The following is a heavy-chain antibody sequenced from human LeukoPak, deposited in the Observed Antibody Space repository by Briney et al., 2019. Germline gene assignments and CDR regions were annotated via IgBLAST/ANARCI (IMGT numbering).Heavy chain of an antibody. D-gene: IGHD3-16*01. CDR2: IKSSNT. Sequence: SETLSLTCTVSSGSISSDRFYWTWVRQPAGKGLEWIGRIKSSNTNYNPSLKSRVSISLDTSTNQFSLKLSSLTAADTAVYYCARVPDWTYVPDYWGQGTLVTVSS. CDR1: SGSISSDRFY. CDR3: ARVPDWTYVPDY. J-gene: IGHJ4*02. V-gene: IGHV4-61*02.